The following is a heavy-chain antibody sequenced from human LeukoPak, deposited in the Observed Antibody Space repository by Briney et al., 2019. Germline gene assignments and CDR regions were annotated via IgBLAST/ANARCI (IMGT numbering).Heavy chain of an antibody. CDR3: ARDSPTRGGSNINL. J-gene: IGHJ5*02. CDR1: GGSISSYY. Sequence: PSDTLSLTCTVSGGSISSYYWSWIRQPAGKGLEWIGRIYTSGSTNYNPSLKSRVTISVDKSKNQFSLKLSSVTAADTAVYYCARDSPTRGGSNINLWGQGTLVTVSS. D-gene: IGHD1-26*01. CDR2: IYTSGST. V-gene: IGHV4-4*07.